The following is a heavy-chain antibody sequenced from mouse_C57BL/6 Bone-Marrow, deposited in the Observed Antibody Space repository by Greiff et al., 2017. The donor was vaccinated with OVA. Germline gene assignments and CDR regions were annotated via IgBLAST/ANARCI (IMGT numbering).Heavy chain of an antibody. Sequence: EVQLVESGPGLVKPSQSLSLTCSVSGYTITSGYYWNWIRPLPGNKQEWMGYISYDGSNNYNPSLKNRISITRDTSKNQFYLKLNSATTGDTATDYCALYSNYGSWFAYWGQGTLVTVSA. CDR2: ISYDGSN. D-gene: IGHD2-5*01. CDR1: GYTITSGYY. J-gene: IGHJ3*01. V-gene: IGHV3-6*01. CDR3: ALYSNYGSWFAY.